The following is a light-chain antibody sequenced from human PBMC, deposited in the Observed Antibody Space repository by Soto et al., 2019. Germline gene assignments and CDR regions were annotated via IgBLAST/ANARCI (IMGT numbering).Light chain of an antibody. V-gene: IGKV3-11*01. CDR3: QQRSSSIT. CDR2: DAS. Sequence: EIVMTQSPATLSVSPGERATLSCRASQSVRGNLAWYQQKPGQSPRLLIYDASSRATGVPARFSGSGSGTDFTLTISSLEPEDFAVYYCQQRSSSITFGQGTRLEIK. CDR1: QSVRGN. J-gene: IGKJ5*01.